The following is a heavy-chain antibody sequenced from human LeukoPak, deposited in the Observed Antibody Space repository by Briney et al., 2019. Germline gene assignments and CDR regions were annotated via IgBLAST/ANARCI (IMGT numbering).Heavy chain of an antibody. J-gene: IGHJ4*02. CDR2: ISGSGGST. Sequence: GGSLRLSCAASGFTFSSYAMSWLRQAPGKGLDWVSAISGSGGSTYYADSVKGRFTISRDNSKNTLYLQMNSLRAEDTAVYYCARDRSDDSSGYHFDYWGQGTLVTVSS. V-gene: IGHV3-23*01. CDR1: GFTFSSYA. D-gene: IGHD3-22*01. CDR3: ARDRSDDSSGYHFDY.